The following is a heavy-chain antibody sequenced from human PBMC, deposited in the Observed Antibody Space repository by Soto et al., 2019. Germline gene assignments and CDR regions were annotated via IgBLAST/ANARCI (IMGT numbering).Heavy chain of an antibody. J-gene: IGHJ6*02. CDR2: ISSSGSTI. V-gene: IGHV3-48*03. CDR1: GFTFSSYE. Sequence: GGCMRLSCAASGFTFSSYEMNWVRQAPGKGLEWVSYISSSGSTIYYADSVKGRFTISRDNAKNSLYLQMNSLRAEDTAVYYCARQVGVATLLINYGMDVWGQGTTVTVSS. CDR3: ARQVGVATLLINYGMDV. D-gene: IGHD3-3*01.